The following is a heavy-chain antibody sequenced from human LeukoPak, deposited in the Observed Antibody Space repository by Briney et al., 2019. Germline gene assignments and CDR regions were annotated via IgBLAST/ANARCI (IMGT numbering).Heavy chain of an antibody. CDR1: GGSFSGYY. Sequence: KPSETLSLTYAVYGGSFSGYYWSWIRQPPGKGREWIGEINHSGSTNYNPSLKSRVTISVDTSKNQFSLKLSSVTAADTAVYYCARGHPVVAATHWDYWGQGTLVTVSS. V-gene: IGHV4-34*01. J-gene: IGHJ4*02. D-gene: IGHD2-15*01. CDR2: INHSGST. CDR3: ARGHPVVAATHWDY.